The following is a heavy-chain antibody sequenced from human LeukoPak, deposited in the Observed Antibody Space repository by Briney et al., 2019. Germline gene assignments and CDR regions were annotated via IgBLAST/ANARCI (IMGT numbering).Heavy chain of an antibody. CDR1: GYSFTSYW. Sequence: GESLKISCKGSGYSFTSYWIGWVRQMPGKGLEWMGIIYPGDSDTRYSPSFQGQVPISADKSISTAYLQWSSLKASDTAMYYCARLSNYYDSSGYYYPRYYFDYWGQGTLVTVSS. D-gene: IGHD3-22*01. J-gene: IGHJ4*02. CDR2: IYPGDSDT. V-gene: IGHV5-51*01. CDR3: ARLSNYYDSSGYYYPRYYFDY.